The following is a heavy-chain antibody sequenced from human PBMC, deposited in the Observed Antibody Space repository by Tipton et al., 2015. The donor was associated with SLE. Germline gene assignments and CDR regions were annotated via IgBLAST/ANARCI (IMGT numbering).Heavy chain of an antibody. CDR1: GGSISSYY. Sequence: TLSLTCTVSGGSISSYYWSWIRQPPGKGLEWIGYIYYSGSTNYNPSLKSRVTISVDTSKNQFSLKLSSVTAADTAVYYCAREAYDYVWGSYRPDAFDIWGQGTKVTVSS. J-gene: IGHJ3*02. CDR2: IYYSGST. CDR3: AREAYDYVWGSYRPDAFDI. D-gene: IGHD3-16*02. V-gene: IGHV4-59*01.